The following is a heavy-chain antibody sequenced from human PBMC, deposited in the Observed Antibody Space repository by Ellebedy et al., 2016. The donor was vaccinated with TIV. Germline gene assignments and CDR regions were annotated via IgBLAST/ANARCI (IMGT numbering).Heavy chain of an antibody. Sequence: GGSLRLSCKGSGYSFTSYWITWVRQMPGKGLEWMGRIDPSDSYTNYSPSFQGHVTISGDKSISTAYLQWSSLKASDTAMYYCARSPYDSSGYYDYWGQGTLVTASS. CDR3: ARSPYDSSGYYDY. J-gene: IGHJ4*02. CDR1: GYSFTSYW. CDR2: IDPSDSYT. D-gene: IGHD3-22*01. V-gene: IGHV5-10-1*01.